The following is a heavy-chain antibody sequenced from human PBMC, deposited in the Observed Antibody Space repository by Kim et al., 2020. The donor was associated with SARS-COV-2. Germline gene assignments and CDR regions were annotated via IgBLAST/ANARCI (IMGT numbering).Heavy chain of an antibody. V-gene: IGHV4-59*01. J-gene: IGHJ6*03. D-gene: IGHD4-4*01. CDR2: IYYSGST. CDR3: ARCPDDPTLDYSNYLVSGGVNYYYYMDV. CDR1: GGSISSYY. Sequence: SQTLSLTCTVSGGSISSYYWSWIRQPPGKGLEWIGYIYYSGSTNYNPSLKSRVTISVDTSKNQFSLKLSSVTAADTAVYYCARCPDDPTLDYSNYLVSGGVNYYYYMDVWGKGTTVTVPS.